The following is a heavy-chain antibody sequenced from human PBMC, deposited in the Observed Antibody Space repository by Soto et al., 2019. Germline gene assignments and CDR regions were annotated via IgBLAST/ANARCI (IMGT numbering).Heavy chain of an antibody. V-gene: IGHV3-74*01. CDR1: GFTFSYYW. D-gene: IGHD2-21*02. J-gene: IGHJ3*01. CDR3: ARGDRGAFDL. CDR2: IHSDGSST. Sequence: EVPLVESEGGLVQPGGSLSLSCAPSGFTFSYYWMHWVRQAPGQGLVWVSRIHSDGSSTTYADSVKGRFTISRDNAKNTLSLQMNSLRVEDTAVYYCARGDRGAFDLWGQGTMVTVSS.